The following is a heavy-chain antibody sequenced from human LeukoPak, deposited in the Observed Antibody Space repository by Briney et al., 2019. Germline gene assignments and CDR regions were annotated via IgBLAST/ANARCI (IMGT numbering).Heavy chain of an antibody. CDR1: GFTFSRYD. J-gene: IGHJ6*02. CDR2: IGPAGET. D-gene: IGHD2-15*01. Sequence: GGSLRLSCAASGFTFSRYDVHWVRQATGKGLEWVSVIGPAGETYYAGSVKGRFTISRENAKNSLYLQMSSLRTGDTAVYYCARASYCSSSTCYSGDYSGMDVWGQGTTVTVSS. V-gene: IGHV3-13*04. CDR3: ARASYCSSSTCYSGDYSGMDV.